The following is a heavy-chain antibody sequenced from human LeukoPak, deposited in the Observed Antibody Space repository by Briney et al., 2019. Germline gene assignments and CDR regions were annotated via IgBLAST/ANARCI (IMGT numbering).Heavy chain of an antibody. V-gene: IGHV1-18*01. Sequence: ASVKVSCKASGYTFTSYGISWVRQAPGQGLEWMGWISAYNGNTNYAQKLQGRVTMTTDTSTSTAYLELRSLRSDDTAVYYCARDHNPDYYDSSGSNWFDPWGQGTLVTVSS. CDR3: ARDHNPDYYDSSGSNWFDP. J-gene: IGHJ5*02. CDR2: ISAYNGNT. CDR1: GYTFTSYG. D-gene: IGHD3-22*01.